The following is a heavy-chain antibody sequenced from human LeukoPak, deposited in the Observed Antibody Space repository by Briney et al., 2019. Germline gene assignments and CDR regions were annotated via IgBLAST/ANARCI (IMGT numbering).Heavy chain of an antibody. D-gene: IGHD1-1*01. Sequence: SQTLSLTCAISGDSVSSNSAAWNWIRQSPSRGLEWLGRTCYRSKWYNDYAVSVKSRITINPDTSKNQFSLQLNSVTPEDTAVYYCARAAILERLNYYYGMDVWGQGTTVTVSS. V-gene: IGHV6-1*01. CDR2: TCYRSKWYN. CDR1: GDSVSSNSAA. CDR3: ARAAILERLNYYYGMDV. J-gene: IGHJ6*02.